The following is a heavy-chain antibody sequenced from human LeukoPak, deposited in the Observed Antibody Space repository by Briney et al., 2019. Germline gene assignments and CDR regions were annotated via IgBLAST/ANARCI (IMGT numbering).Heavy chain of an antibody. Sequence: VSVKVSCKASGYTFTSYYMHWVRQAPGQGLEWMGIINPSGGSTSYAQKFQGRVTMTRDTSTSTVYMELSSLRSEDTAMYYCARVFPWEQTGFDPWGQGTLVTVSS. CDR2: INPSGGST. V-gene: IGHV1-46*03. CDR3: ARVFPWEQTGFDP. D-gene: IGHD1-26*01. CDR1: GYTFTSYY. J-gene: IGHJ5*02.